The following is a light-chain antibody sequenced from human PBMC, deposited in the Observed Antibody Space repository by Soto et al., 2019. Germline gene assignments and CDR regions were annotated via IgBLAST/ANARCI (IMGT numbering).Light chain of an antibody. CDR2: VAS. J-gene: IGKJ1*01. Sequence: DIQMTQSPSTLSASVGDRVTITCRASQSISSWLAWYQQKPGKAPKVLIYVASSLESGVPSRFSGGGSGTELSLTISRMQPDDLASHYSQQYTHYGTCVQGTKV. CDR3: QQYTHYGT. CDR1: QSISSW. V-gene: IGKV1-5*01.